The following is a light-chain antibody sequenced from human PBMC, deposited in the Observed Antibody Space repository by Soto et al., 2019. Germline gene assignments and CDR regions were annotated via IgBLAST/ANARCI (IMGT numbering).Light chain of an antibody. Sequence: DIQMTQSPSSLSASVGDRVTINCRASQGISNYLAWYQQKPGKVPKLLIYAASTLQSGVPSRFSGSGSGTDFTLTISSLQPEDVATYYCQKYNRAPFTFGPGTKVDIK. CDR1: QGISNY. V-gene: IGKV1-27*01. CDR3: QKYNRAPFT. CDR2: AAS. J-gene: IGKJ3*01.